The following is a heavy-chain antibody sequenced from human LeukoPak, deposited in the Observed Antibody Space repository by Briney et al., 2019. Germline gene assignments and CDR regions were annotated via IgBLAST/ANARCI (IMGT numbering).Heavy chain of an antibody. Sequence: NPSETLSLTCTVSGGSISSYYWSWIRQPPGKGLEWIGYIYYSGSTNYNPSLKSRVTISVDTSKNQFSLKLSSVTAADTAVYYCARASIAAALSADYWGQGALVTVSS. D-gene: IGHD6-13*01. CDR1: GGSISSYY. CDR2: IYYSGST. J-gene: IGHJ4*02. V-gene: IGHV4-59*01. CDR3: ARASIAAALSADY.